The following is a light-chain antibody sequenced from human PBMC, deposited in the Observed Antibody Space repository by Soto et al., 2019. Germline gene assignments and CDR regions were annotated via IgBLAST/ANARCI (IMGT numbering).Light chain of an antibody. Sequence: EIVLTQSPGTLSLSPGERATVSCRASQSVSSNYLAWYQQKSGQAPRLLIYGASSRATGIPDRFSASGSGTDFTLTISRPEPEDVAVYFCHQYCFSRETFGHGTKLEIK. CDR2: GAS. V-gene: IGKV3-20*01. J-gene: IGKJ2*01. CDR1: QSVSSNY. CDR3: HQYCFSRET.